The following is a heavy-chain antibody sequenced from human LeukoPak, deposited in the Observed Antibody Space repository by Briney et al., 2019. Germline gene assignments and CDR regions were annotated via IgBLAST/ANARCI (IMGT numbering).Heavy chain of an antibody. CDR3: AREADIVVVPAAIRRGYYFDY. CDR2: IIPIFGIA. V-gene: IGHV1-69*04. Sequence: SVKVSCKASGGTFSSYAISWVRQAPGQGLDGMGRIIPIFGIANYAQKFQGRVTITADKSTSTAYMELSSLRSEDTAVYYCAREADIVVVPAAIRRGYYFDYWGQGTLVTVSS. CDR1: GGTFSSYA. D-gene: IGHD2-2*01. J-gene: IGHJ4*02.